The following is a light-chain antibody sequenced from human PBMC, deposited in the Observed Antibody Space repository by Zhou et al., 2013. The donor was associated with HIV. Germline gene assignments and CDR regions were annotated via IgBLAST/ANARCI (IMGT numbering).Light chain of an antibody. CDR2: LRS. CDR1: ESLLHRNGYTY. V-gene: IGKV2-28*01. J-gene: IGKJ4*01. CDR3: MQALLPPYT. Sequence: DIVMTQSPLSLPVTPGEPASISCRSSESLLHRNGYTYLYWYLQKPGQSPQLLIYLRSNRASGVPDRFSGSGSGTDFTLKISRVEAEDVGVYYCMQALLPPYTFGGGTKGGDQT.